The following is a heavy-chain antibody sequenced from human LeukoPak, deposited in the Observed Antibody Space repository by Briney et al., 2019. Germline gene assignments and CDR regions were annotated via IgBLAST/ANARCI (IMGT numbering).Heavy chain of an antibody. CDR2: ICHGGST. D-gene: IGHD3-16*01. J-gene: IGHJ6*03. V-gene: IGHV4-38-2*02. CDR3: AGETTVTTFVTEYYYIDV. Sequence: SETLSLTCTVSGYSISSGSYWCCLRQPRGKVLEWVGSICHGGSTNYNPSLKSRVTISVDNSKNPLSLKLSCLTAADTAVYYWAGETTVTTFVTEYYYIDVWGKGTTVTISS. CDR1: GYSISSGSY.